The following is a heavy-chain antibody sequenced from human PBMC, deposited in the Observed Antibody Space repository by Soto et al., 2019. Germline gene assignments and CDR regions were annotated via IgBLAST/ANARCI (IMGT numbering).Heavy chain of an antibody. CDR1: GFSLTTSGVG. D-gene: IGHD3-3*01. CDR2: IYWDDDK. CDR3: AHRVLRAVFGLVTTTAIYFDF. V-gene: IGHV2-5*02. J-gene: IGHJ4*02. Sequence: QITLNASGPPVVKPTETLTLTCTFSGFSLTTSGVGVGWVRQSPGKAPEWLAFIYWDDDKRYSTSLKSRLTITKDTSKNQVVLTMANVDPADTATYYCAHRVLRAVFGLVTTTAIYFDFWGQGTPVVVSS.